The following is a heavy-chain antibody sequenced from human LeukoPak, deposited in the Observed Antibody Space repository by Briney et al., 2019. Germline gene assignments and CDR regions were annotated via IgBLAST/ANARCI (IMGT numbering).Heavy chain of an antibody. CDR3: ARDLGLKGITFGGVIVTRGARGSI. CDR2: MSPNSGNT. CDR1: GYTFTSYD. V-gene: IGHV1-8*01. Sequence: ASVKVSCKASGYTFTSYDINWVRQATGQGLEWMGWMSPNSGNTGYAQKFQGRVTMTRNTSISTAYMELSSLRSEDTAVYYCARDLGLKGITFGGVIVTRGARGSIWGQGTMVTVSS. J-gene: IGHJ3*02. D-gene: IGHD3-16*02.